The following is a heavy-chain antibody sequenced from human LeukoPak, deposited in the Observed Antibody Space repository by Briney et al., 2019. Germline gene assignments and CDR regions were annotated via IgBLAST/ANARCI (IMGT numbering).Heavy chain of an antibody. Sequence: GGCLRLSCSASGFTFSRYAMHWVRPPPGKGMEYDSAIPNNGRSTYYAGSVKGRFTISRDNSKNTLYLQMSSLRAEDTAVYYCASTYSYDSSGYYPFDYWGQGTLVTVPS. V-gene: IGHV3-64D*06. D-gene: IGHD3-22*01. CDR3: ASTYSYDSSGYYPFDY. CDR1: GFTFSRYA. J-gene: IGHJ4*02. CDR2: IPNNGRST.